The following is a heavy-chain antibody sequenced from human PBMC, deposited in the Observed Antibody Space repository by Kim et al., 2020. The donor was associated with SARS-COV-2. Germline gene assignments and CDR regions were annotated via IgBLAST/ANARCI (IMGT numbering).Heavy chain of an antibody. D-gene: IGHD1-26*01. J-gene: IGHJ3*02. Sequence: AYAASVKGRFTISRDDSKNTAYLQMNSLKTEDTAVYYCTRHGAERYAFDIWGQGTMVTVSS. CDR3: TRHGAERYAFDI. V-gene: IGHV3-73*01.